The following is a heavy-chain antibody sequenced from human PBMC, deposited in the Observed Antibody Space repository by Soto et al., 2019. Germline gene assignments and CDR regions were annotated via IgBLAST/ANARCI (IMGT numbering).Heavy chain of an antibody. CDR3: ARDGGEVIPAAIGGGYGMDV. CDR1: GFTFSDYY. V-gene: IGHV3-11*06. J-gene: IGHJ6*02. CDR2: ISGSNIYT. D-gene: IGHD2-2*01. Sequence: SLRLSCSAFGFTFSDYYMSWIRQAPGKGLEWISYISGSNIYTNYADSVKGRFTISRDNANNSLYLQMDSLRVEDTAVYYCARDGGEVIPAAIGGGYGMDVRGQGTMGNASS.